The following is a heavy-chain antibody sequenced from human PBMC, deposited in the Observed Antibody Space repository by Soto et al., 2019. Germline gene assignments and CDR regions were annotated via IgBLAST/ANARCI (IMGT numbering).Heavy chain of an antibody. V-gene: IGHV4-59*01. CDR3: ARLYGGRFDY. D-gene: IGHD3-10*02. J-gene: IGHJ4*02. CDR1: GGSISSDY. Sequence: SETLSLTCTVSGGSISSDYWSWIRQPPGKGLEWIGYIYYSGSTKYSPSLKTRVTISVDTSKNQFSLKLSSVTAADTAVYYCARLYGGRFDYWGQGTLVTVSS. CDR2: IYYSGST.